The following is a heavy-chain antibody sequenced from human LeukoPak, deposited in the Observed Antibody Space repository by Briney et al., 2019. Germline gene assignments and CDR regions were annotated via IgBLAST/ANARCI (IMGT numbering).Heavy chain of an antibody. J-gene: IGHJ4*02. Sequence: GGSLRLSCAASGFTFSSYDMHWVRQATGKGLEWVSAIGTAGDTYYPGSVKGRFTISRENAKNSLYLQMNSLRAWDTAVYYCARGRVGATSLDYWGQGTLVTVSS. CDR2: IGTAGDT. V-gene: IGHV3-13*01. D-gene: IGHD1-26*01. CDR1: GFTFSSYD. CDR3: ARGRVGATSLDY.